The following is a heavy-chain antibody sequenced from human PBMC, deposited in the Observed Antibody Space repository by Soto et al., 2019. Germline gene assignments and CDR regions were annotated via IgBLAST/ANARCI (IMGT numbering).Heavy chain of an antibody. CDR2: IWYDGSNK. V-gene: IGHV3-33*01. J-gene: IGHJ4*02. Sequence: QVQLVESGGGVVQPGRSLRLSCAASGFTFSSYGMHWVRQAPGKGLEWVAVIWYDGSNKYYADSVKGRFTISRDNSKNTLYLQMNSLRAEDTAVHYCARDSGGGRLDYWGQGTLVTVSS. D-gene: IGHD2-15*01. CDR1: GFTFSSYG. CDR3: ARDSGGGRLDY.